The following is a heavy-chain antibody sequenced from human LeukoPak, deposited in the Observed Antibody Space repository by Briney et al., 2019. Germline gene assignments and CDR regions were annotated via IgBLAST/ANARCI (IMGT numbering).Heavy chain of an antibody. CDR1: GFTFSRYG. D-gene: IGHD6-19*01. J-gene: IGHJ1*01. CDR3: ARVSEDYSSGWYEEYFQY. Sequence: GGSLRLSCAASGFTFSRYGMHWVRQAPGKGLEWVAVIWYDGSKKNYADSVKGRFTISRGNSKNTLNLQMTSLRAEDTAVYYCARVSEDYSSGWYEEYFQYWGQGTLVIVSS. CDR2: IWYDGSKK. V-gene: IGHV3-33*01.